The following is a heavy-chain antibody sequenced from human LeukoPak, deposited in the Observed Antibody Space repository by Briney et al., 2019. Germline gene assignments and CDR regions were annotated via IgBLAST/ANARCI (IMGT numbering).Heavy chain of an antibody. D-gene: IGHD6-13*01. Sequence: GGSLRLSCAASGFTVSSNYMSWVRQAPGKGLEWVSVIYSGGSTYYADSVKGRFTISRDNSKNTPYLQMNSLRAEDTAVYYCARGRFSSSWTSFYYYYGMDVWGQGTTVTVSS. CDR2: IYSGGST. J-gene: IGHJ6*02. CDR1: GFTVSSNY. CDR3: ARGRFSSSWTSFYYYYGMDV. V-gene: IGHV3-66*01.